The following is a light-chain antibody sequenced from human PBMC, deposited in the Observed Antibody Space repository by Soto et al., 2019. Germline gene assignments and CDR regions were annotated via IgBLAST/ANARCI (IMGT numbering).Light chain of an antibody. V-gene: IGKV3-15*01. CDR1: QSVSSN. Sequence: EIVMTQSPATLSVSPGERATLSCRASQSVSSNLAWYQQKPGQAPRLLLYGASTRATGIPARFSGSGSGTEFTLTISRLQYEDFAVYYCQQYNNWPLTFGGGTKVEIK. CDR2: GAS. J-gene: IGKJ4*01. CDR3: QQYNNWPLT.